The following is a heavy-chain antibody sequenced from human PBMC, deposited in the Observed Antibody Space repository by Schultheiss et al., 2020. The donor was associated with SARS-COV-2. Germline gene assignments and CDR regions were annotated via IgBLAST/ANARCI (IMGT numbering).Heavy chain of an antibody. D-gene: IGHD1-7*01. Sequence: GGSLRLSCKGSGYSFTSYWIGWVRQMPGKGLEWMGIIYPGDSDTRYSPSFQGQVTISADKSISTAYLQWSSLKASDTAMYYCARDRRVSWNSPEVGYYYYYMDVWGKGTTVTVSS. V-gene: IGHV5-51*01. CDR3: ARDRRVSWNSPEVGYYYYYMDV. J-gene: IGHJ6*03. CDR2: IYPGDSDT. CDR1: GYSFTSYW.